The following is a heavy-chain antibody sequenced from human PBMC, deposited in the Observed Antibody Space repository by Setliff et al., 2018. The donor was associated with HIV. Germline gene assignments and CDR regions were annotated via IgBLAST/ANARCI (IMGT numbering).Heavy chain of an antibody. CDR2: INYSGST. Sequence: SETLSLTCTVSGGSISSGGSYWSWIRQHPGKGLEWIGYINYSGSTYYNPSLRSRVTFSVDTSKNQFSLKLSSVTAADTAVYYCAREERREAFDIWGQGTMVTVSS. CDR3: AREERREAFDI. D-gene: IGHD1-1*01. J-gene: IGHJ3*02. CDR1: GGSISSGGSY. V-gene: IGHV4-31*03.